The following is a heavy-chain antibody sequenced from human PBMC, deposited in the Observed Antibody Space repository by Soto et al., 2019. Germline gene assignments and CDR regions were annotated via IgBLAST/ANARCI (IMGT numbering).Heavy chain of an antibody. CDR2: FIPIFGTA. D-gene: IGHD3-16*01. J-gene: IGHJ6*02. Sequence: QVQLVQSGAEVKKPGSSVKVSCKASGGTFSSYAISWVRQAPGQGLEWMGGFIPIFGTANYAQKFQGRVTIAAAEATSTAYIALTSLISEGTAVYYCAGGEFRLGDYGMDVWGQGTTVTVSS. V-gene: IGHV1-69*12. CDR1: GGTFSSYA. CDR3: AGGEFRLGDYGMDV.